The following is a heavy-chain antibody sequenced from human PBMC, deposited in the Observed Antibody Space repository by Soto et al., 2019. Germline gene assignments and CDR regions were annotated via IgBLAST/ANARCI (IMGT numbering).Heavy chain of an antibody. CDR1: GGSISNYY. J-gene: IGHJ4*02. CDR3: ARGGQDFWSGPFDY. V-gene: IGHV4-4*07. D-gene: IGHD3-3*01. Sequence: QGQLQESGPGLVKPSETLSLTCTVSGGSISNYYCNWIRQPAGKGLEWIGRIDTSGSTNYNPSLKCRVTMSVDTSKQEFALKLSSVTAADTALYYGARGGQDFWSGPFDYWGRGALVTVAS. CDR2: IDTSGST.